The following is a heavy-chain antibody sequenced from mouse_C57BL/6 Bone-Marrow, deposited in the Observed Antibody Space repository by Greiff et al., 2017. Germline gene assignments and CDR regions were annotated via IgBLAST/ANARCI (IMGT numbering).Heavy chain of an antibody. V-gene: IGHV14-4*01. CDR3: TTYGPYAMDY. J-gene: IGHJ4*01. CDR2: IDPENGDT. D-gene: IGHD1-2*01. CDR1: GFNIKDDY. Sequence: EVQLQQSGAELVRPGASVKLSCTASGFNIKDDYMHWVKQRPEKGLEWIGWIDPENGDTEYASKFQGKATITADTSSNTAYLQLSSLTSEDTAVYYCTTYGPYAMDYWGQGTSVTVSS.